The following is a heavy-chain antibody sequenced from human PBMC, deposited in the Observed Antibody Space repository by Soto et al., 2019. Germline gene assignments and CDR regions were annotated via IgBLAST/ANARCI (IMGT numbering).Heavy chain of an antibody. CDR3: ARDKLRSSSPGYYGMDV. CDR1: GDSVSSNSAA. J-gene: IGHJ6*02. V-gene: IGHV6-1*01. CDR2: TYYRSKWYN. D-gene: IGHD6-6*01. Sequence: PSQTLSLTCAISGDSVSSNSAAWNWIRQSPSRGLEWLGRTYYRSKWYNDYAVSVKSRITINPDTSKNQFSLQLNSVTPEDTAVYYCARDKLRSSSPGYYGMDVWGQGTTVTVSS.